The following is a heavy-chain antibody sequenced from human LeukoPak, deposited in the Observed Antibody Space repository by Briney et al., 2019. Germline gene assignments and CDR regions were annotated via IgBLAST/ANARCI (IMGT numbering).Heavy chain of an antibody. CDR2: IPSDGINT. CDR3: AKGTVGATRHYYMDV. Sequence: GGSLRLSCAASGFTFSIYGMHWVRQAPGKGLEWVAFIPSDGINTYYSDSVKGRFTISRDNSKNTLYLQMNSLRAEDTAVYYCAKGTVGATRHYYMDVWGKGTTVTVSS. J-gene: IGHJ6*03. V-gene: IGHV3-30*02. CDR1: GFTFSIYG. D-gene: IGHD1-26*01.